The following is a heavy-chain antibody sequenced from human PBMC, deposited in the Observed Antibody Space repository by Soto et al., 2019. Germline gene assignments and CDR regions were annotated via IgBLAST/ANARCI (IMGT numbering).Heavy chain of an antibody. D-gene: IGHD2-15*01. Sequence: GGSLRLSCAASGFTFSSYGMHWVRQAPGKGLEWVAVISYDGSNKYYADSVKGRFTISRDNSKNTLYLQMNSLRAEDTAVYYCANGLEGVVAASHYYYYGMDVWGQGTTVTVSS. CDR2: ISYDGSNK. J-gene: IGHJ6*02. CDR3: ANGLEGVVAASHYYYYGMDV. CDR1: GFTFSSYG. V-gene: IGHV3-30*18.